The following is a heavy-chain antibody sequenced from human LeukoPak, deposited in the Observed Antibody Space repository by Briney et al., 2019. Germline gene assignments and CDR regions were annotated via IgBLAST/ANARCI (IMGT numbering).Heavy chain of an antibody. V-gene: IGHV3-15*01. J-gene: IGHJ3*02. CDR1: GFTFSNAW. CDR3: TTAHAAFDI. Sequence: GGSLRLSCTASGFTFSNAWMSWVRQAPGKGLEWVGRIKSKTDGGTKDCAATVKDRFTSSRDDSKDTLFLQMNSLKVEDTAVYYCTTAHAAFDIWGQGTMVTVSS. CDR2: IKSKTDGGTK.